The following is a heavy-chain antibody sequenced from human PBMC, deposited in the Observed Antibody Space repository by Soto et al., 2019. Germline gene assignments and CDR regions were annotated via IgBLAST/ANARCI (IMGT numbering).Heavy chain of an antibody. CDR1: GFTFSGYG. D-gene: IGHD6-19*01. CDR2: VSYDGSIK. CDR3: AKDGSHLAVAGTSPTSHFYGLAV. Sequence: QVQLVESGGGVVQPGRSLRLSCAASGFTFSGYGMHWVRQAPGKGLEWVALVSYDGSIKYYADSVKGRFTISRDNSKKTMYLPMNSLRVEDTAVYYCAKDGSHLAVAGTSPTSHFYGLAVWGQGTTVTVSS. V-gene: IGHV3-30*18. J-gene: IGHJ6*02.